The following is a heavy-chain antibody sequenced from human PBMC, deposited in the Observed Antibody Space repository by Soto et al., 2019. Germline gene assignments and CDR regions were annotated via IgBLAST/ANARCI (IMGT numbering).Heavy chain of an antibody. V-gene: IGHV4-59*01. Sequence: SETLSLTCTVSGGSISSYYWSWIRQPPGKGLEWIGYIYYSGSTNYNPSLKSRVTISVDTSKNQFSLKLSSVTAADTAVYYCASLGPYDFWNGYYSSFDFWGQGTLVTVSS. CDR2: IYYSGST. D-gene: IGHD3-3*01. CDR1: GGSISSYY. CDR3: ASLGPYDFWNGYYSSFDF. J-gene: IGHJ4*02.